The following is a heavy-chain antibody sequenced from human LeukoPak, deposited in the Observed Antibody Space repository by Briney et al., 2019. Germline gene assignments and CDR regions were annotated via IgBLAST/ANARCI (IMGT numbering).Heavy chain of an antibody. V-gene: IGHV3-21*01. CDR1: GFTFSSYS. Sequence: GGSLRLSCAASGFTFSSYSMNWVRQAPGKGLEWVSSISSCSSYIYYADSVKGRFTISRDNAKNSLYLQMNSLRAEDTAVYYCARAAGNPIVLMVFAIPYYFDYWGQGTLATVSS. CDR3: ARAAGNPIVLMVFAIPYYFDY. J-gene: IGHJ4*02. CDR2: ISSCSSYI. D-gene: IGHD2-8*01.